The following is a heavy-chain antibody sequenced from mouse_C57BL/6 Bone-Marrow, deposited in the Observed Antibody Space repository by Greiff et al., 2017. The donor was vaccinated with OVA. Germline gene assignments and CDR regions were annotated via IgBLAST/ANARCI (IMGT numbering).Heavy chain of an antibody. CDR1: GYTFTDYE. CDR2: IDPETGGT. J-gene: IGHJ3*01. D-gene: IGHD4-1*01. Sequence: VKVVESGAELVRPGASVTLSCKASGYTFTDYEMHWVKQTPVHGLEWIGAIDPETGGTAYNQKFKGKAILTADKSSSTAYMELRSLTSEDSAVYYCTTVFWAWFAYWGQGTLVTVSA. CDR3: TTVFWAWFAY. V-gene: IGHV1-15*01.